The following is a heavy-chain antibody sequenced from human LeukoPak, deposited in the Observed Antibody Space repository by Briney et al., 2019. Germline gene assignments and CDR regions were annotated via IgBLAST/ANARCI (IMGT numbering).Heavy chain of an antibody. CDR3: ARQSGITIFGVVIPGALDY. Sequence: SETLSLTCTVSGGSISSSSYYWGWIRQPPGKGLEGIGSIYYSGSPYYNPSLKSRVTISLDSSKKQFSLKLNSVTAADTAVYYCARQSGITIFGVVIPGALDYWGQGTLVTVSS. CDR1: GGSISSSSYY. CDR2: IYYSGSP. V-gene: IGHV4-39*01. D-gene: IGHD3-3*01. J-gene: IGHJ4*02.